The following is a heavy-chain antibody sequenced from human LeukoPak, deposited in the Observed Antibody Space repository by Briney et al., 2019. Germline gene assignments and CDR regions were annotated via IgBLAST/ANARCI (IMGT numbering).Heavy chain of an antibody. D-gene: IGHD6-19*01. V-gene: IGHV3-48*01. CDR3: ARDVAVATDYYYGMDV. CDR1: GFTFSSYS. CDR2: ISSSSNTI. Sequence: GGSLRLSCAASGFTFSSYSMNWVRQAPGKGLEWVSYISSSSNTIYYADSVKGRFTISRDNSKNTLYLQMNSLRAEDTAVYYCARDVAVATDYYYGMDVWGQGTTVTVSS. J-gene: IGHJ6*02.